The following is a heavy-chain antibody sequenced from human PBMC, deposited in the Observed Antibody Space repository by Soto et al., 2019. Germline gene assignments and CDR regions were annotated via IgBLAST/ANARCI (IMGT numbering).Heavy chain of an antibody. CDR1: GGSFSGYY. J-gene: IGHJ1*01. CDR3: ARGHLALAVLRPKYFQH. CDR2: INHSGST. Sequence: QVQLQQWGAGLLKPSETLSLTCAVYGGSFSGYYWSWIRQPPGKGLEWIGEINHSGSTNYNPSLKSRVTISVDTSKNQFSLTLSSVTAADTAVYYCARGHLALAVLRPKYFQHWGQGTLVTVSS. V-gene: IGHV4-34*01. D-gene: IGHD3-16*01.